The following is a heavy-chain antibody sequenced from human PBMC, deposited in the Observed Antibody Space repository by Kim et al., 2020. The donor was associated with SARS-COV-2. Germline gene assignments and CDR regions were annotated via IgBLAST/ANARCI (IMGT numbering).Heavy chain of an antibody. CDR2: IGTAGDT. CDR3: ARGAGGSYYYYYGMDV. J-gene: IGHJ6*02. Sequence: GGSLRLSCAASGFTFSSYDMHWVRQATGKGLEWVSAIGTAGDTYYPGSVKGRFTISRENAKNSLYLQMNSLRAGDTAVYYCARGAGGSYYYYYGMDVWGQGTTVTVSS. D-gene: IGHD1-26*01. V-gene: IGHV3-13*01. CDR1: GFTFSSYD.